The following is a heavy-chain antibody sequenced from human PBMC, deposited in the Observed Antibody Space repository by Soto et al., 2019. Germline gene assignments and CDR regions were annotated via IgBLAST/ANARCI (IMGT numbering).Heavy chain of an antibody. D-gene: IGHD2-2*02. V-gene: IGHV1-69*19. Sequence: QVQLVQSGAEVKKPGSSVKVSCKASGGTFSSYAITWVRQAPGQGLEWMGGIIPIFGTANYAQKFQGRVTSTADESTSTAYRELSSLRSEDTAVYYCARYHHTRWDYYYGMDVWGQGTTVTVSS. CDR3: ARYHHTRWDYYYGMDV. CDR1: GGTFSSYA. CDR2: IIPIFGTA. J-gene: IGHJ6*02.